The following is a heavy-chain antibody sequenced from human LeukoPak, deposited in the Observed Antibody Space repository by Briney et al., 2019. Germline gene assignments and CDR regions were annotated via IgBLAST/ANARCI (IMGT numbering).Heavy chain of an antibody. J-gene: IGHJ3*02. Sequence: GASVKVSCKASGYTFTGYYMHWVRQAPGQGLEWMGWINPNSGGTNYAQKFQGRVTMTRDTSISTAYMELSRLRSDDTAVYYCARVTIFGVVDAFDIWGQGTMVTVSS. CDR2: INPNSGGT. V-gene: IGHV1-2*02. CDR3: ARVTIFGVVDAFDI. D-gene: IGHD3-3*01. CDR1: GYTFTGYY.